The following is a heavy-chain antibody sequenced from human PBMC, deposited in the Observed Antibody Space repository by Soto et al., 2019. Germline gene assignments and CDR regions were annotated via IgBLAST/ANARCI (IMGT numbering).Heavy chain of an antibody. CDR2: IYYSGST. Sequence: PSETLSLTCTVSDGSMSSYYWSWIRQPPGKGLEWIGYIYYSGSTIYNPSLKSRVTISVDTSKNQFSLKLSSVTAADTAVYYCARYGSGSSVWFDPWGQGTLVTVS. D-gene: IGHD3-10*01. CDR1: DGSMSSYY. CDR3: ARYGSGSSVWFDP. V-gene: IGHV4-59*01. J-gene: IGHJ5*02.